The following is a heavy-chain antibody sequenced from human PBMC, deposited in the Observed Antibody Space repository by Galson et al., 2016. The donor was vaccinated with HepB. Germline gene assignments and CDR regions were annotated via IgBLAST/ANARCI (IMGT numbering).Heavy chain of an antibody. V-gene: IGHV3-23*01. CDR3: AKVSDHYDFLTGYYREVCFDY. Sequence: SLRLSCAASGFTFSSYTLHWVRPAPGKGLAWVSSISHNGATTYYADSARGRFTISRDNSKNTPYLQMSSLRAEDTAVYFCAKVSDHYDFLTGYYREVCFDYWGQGTLVTVSS. D-gene: IGHD3-9*01. J-gene: IGHJ4*02. CDR2: ISHNGATT. CDR1: GFTFSSYT.